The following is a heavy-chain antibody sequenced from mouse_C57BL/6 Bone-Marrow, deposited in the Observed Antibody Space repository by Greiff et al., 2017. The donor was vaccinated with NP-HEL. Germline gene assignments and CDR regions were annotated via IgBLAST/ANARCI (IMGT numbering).Heavy chain of an antibody. CDR3: AREISYYGSSYDWYFDV. D-gene: IGHD1-1*01. Sequence: VQLQQSGPGLVAPSQSLSITCTVSGFSLTSYAISWVRQPPGKGLEWLGVIWTGGGTNYNSALKSRLSISKDNSKSQVFLKMNSLQTDDTARYYCAREISYYGSSYDWYFDVWGTGTTVTVSS. CDR2: IWTGGGT. V-gene: IGHV2-9-1*01. CDR1: GFSLTSYA. J-gene: IGHJ1*03.